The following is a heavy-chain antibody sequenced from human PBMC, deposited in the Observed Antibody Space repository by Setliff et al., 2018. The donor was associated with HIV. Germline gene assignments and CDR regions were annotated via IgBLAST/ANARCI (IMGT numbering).Heavy chain of an antibody. D-gene: IGHD6-13*01. CDR2: INHRGST. CDR3: VRVSCSSWYSIPRNYYYSMDV. CDR1: GGSFSDYY. Sequence: PSETLSLTCAVYGGSFSDYYWTWIRQSPGKGLEWIGEINHRGSTKYNPSLKSRVTTSVDTSKNQFSLRLSSVTAADTAVYYCVRVSCSSWYSIPRNYYYSMDVWGEGTTVTVSS. V-gene: IGHV4-34*01. J-gene: IGHJ6*03.